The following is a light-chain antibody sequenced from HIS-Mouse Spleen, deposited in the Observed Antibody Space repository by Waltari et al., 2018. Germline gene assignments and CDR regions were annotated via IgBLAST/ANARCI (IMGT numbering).Light chain of an antibody. Sequence: QSALTQPASVSGSPGQSITISCPGTSSDVGGYNYVPWYQQHPGKAPKLMIYDVSNRPSGVSNRFSGSKSGNTASLTISGLQAEDEADYYCSSYTSSSTLEFGGGTKLTVL. V-gene: IGLV2-14*03. CDR1: SSDVGGYNY. CDR3: SSYTSSSTLE. J-gene: IGLJ2*01. CDR2: DVS.